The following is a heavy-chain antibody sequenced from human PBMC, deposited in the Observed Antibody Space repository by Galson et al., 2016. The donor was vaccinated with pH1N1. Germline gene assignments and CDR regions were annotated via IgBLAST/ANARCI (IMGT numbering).Heavy chain of an antibody. CDR2: IYYNGST. CDR1: GGSVSTSNLY. Sequence: ETLSLTCTVSGGSVSTSNLYWRWIRQSPGKGLEWMGNIYYNGSTYYNPSLKSQVTISVYTSKKQLCLNLNSVTAADTAVYYCASGAAGFESWGQGTLVTVSS. D-gene: IGHD6-13*01. V-gene: IGHV4-39*07. J-gene: IGHJ4*02. CDR3: ASGAAGFES.